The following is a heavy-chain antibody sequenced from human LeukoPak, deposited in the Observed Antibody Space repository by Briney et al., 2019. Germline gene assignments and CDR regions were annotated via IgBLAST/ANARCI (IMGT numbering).Heavy chain of an antibody. CDR1: GGSISSSSYY. D-gene: IGHD5-18*01. V-gene: IGHV4-39*01. J-gene: IGHJ5*02. CDR3: ARHKRFGYGTPARWFDP. CDR2: IYYSGST. Sequence: SETLSLTCTVSGGSISSSSYYWGWIRQPPGTGLEWIGSIYYSGSTYYNPSLKSRVTISVDTSKNQFSLKLSSVTAADTAVYYCARHKRFGYGTPARWFDPWGQGTLVTVSS.